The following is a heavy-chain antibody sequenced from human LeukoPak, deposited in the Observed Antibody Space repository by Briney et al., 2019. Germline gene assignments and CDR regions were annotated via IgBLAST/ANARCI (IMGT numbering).Heavy chain of an antibody. CDR3: ARWYSSGWAFDY. CDR2: IHYSGST. Sequence: SETLSLTCTVSGGTISSYYWNWIRQPPGKGLEWIGYIHYSGSTKYNPSLKSRVAISVDTSKNQFSLKLSSVTAADTAVYYCARWYSSGWAFDYWGQGTLVTVSS. J-gene: IGHJ4*02. D-gene: IGHD6-19*01. CDR1: GGTISSYY. V-gene: IGHV4-59*08.